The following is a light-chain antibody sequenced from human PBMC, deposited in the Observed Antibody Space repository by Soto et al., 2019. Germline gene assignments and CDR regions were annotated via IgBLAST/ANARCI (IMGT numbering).Light chain of an antibody. CDR3: QQYNNWPPSS. V-gene: IGKV3-15*01. Sequence: IVMTQSPATLSVSPGERATLSCRAGLSISNTLAWYQQKPGHAPRLLIYGVSIRAAGIPDRFTGSGSGTDFTLTISSLQSEDYAVYYFQQYNNWPPSSFGGGTKVEI. CDR1: LSISNT. CDR2: GVS. J-gene: IGKJ4*01.